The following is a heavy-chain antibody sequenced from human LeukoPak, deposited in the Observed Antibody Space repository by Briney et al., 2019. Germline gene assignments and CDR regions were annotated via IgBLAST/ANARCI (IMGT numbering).Heavy chain of an antibody. D-gene: IGHD3-22*01. V-gene: IGHV4-30-4*01. J-gene: IGHJ4*02. CDR2: FYYSGST. CDR3: ANSPMYYDTSGYSFFDD. Sequence: SETLSLTCTVSGGSITSGDYYWSWIRQPPGKGLEWIGYFYYSGSTSYCPSLKSRVTISADTSKNQFSLKLNSVTAADTAVYYCANSPMYYDTSGYSFFDDWGQGSLVTVSS. CDR1: GGSITSGDYY.